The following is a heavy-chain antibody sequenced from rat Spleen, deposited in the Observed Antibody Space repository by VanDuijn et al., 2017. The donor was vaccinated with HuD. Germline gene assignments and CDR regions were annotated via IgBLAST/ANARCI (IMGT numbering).Heavy chain of an antibody. CDR2: ISYSGST. V-gene: IGHV3-3*01. D-gene: IGHD1-12*02. Sequence: EVQLQESGPGLVKPSQSLSLTCSVTGHYITSAYRWNWIRKFPGNKLEWIGHISYSGSTSYNPSLKSRISLTRDTSKNQFFLQVNSVTTEDTATYYCARSEGTHYYLPFADWGQGTLVTVSS. CDR3: ARSEGTHYYLPFAD. J-gene: IGHJ3*01. CDR1: GHYITSAYR.